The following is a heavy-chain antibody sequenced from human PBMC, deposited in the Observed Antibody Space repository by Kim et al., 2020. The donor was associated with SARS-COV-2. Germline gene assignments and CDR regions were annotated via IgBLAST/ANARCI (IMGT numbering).Heavy chain of an antibody. CDR3: ARDAGRAAGTWVDY. V-gene: IGHV1-18*01. J-gene: IGHJ4*02. Sequence: QKLQGRGTMTADTSTSTAYMELRSLRSDDTAVYYCARDAGRAAGTWVDYWGQGTLVTVSS. D-gene: IGHD6-13*01.